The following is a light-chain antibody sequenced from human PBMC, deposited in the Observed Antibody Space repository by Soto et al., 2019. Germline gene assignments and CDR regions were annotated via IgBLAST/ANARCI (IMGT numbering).Light chain of an antibody. J-gene: IGKJ5*01. V-gene: IGKV3D-20*02. CDR1: QSVSSSY. CDR2: DGS. Sequence: ESVVTQSPVTLSLSPGERATLSCRARQSVSSSYLASYHQKPRQPPRLLISDGSNRGTGIPARFSGSGSGTDFTLTISSLEPEEYAVYYCRQRRNWPPITFGQGTRLEIK. CDR3: RQRRNWPPIT.